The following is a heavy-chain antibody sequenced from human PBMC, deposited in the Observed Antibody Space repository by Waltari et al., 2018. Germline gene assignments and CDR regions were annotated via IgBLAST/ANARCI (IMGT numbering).Heavy chain of an antibody. CDR3: VKEGVPTPGNWYFDL. CDR1: GFPFSSYD. V-gene: IGHV3-13*01. Sequence: EVQLVESGGGLVQPGGSLRLSCAASGFPFSSYDMHWVRQVTGKRLEWVSAIDSAGHTSFADSVTGRFTISRENAKNSMYLQMNSLTAGDTAVYYCVKEGVPTPGNWYFDLWGRDTLVTVSS. J-gene: IGHJ2*01. CDR2: IDSAGHT. D-gene: IGHD1-1*01.